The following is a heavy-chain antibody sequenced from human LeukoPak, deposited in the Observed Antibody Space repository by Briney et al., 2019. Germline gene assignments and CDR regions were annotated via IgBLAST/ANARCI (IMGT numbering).Heavy chain of an antibody. Sequence: AASVKVSCKASGYTFTNYYIHWVRQAPGQGLEWMGIINPSGGSTSYAQKFQGRVTMTRDMSTSTDYMELSSLRSEDTAVYYCARDNSVEDTAWWFDPWGQGTLVTVSS. D-gene: IGHD4-23*01. V-gene: IGHV1-46*01. CDR3: ARDNSVEDTAWWFDP. CDR2: INPSGGST. J-gene: IGHJ5*02. CDR1: GYTFTNYY.